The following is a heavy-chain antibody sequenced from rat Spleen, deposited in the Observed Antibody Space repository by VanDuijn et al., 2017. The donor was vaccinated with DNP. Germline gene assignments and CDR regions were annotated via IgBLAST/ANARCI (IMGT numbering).Heavy chain of an antibody. Sequence: EVQLVASGGGLVQPGRSLKLSCAASGFTFSDYNMAWVRQAPGKGLEWVASISNTGDNTYYSDSVKGRFSLSRDNAKSTLYLQMNSLRSEDTATYYCTRGPIYYDTSYIPDYWGQGVMVTVSS. J-gene: IGHJ2*01. CDR1: GFTFSDYN. D-gene: IGHD1-2*01. CDR2: ISNTGDNT. V-gene: IGHV5-25*01. CDR3: TRGPIYYDTSYIPDY.